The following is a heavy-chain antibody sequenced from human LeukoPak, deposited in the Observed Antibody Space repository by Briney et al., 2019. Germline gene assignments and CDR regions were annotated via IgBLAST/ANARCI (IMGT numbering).Heavy chain of an antibody. CDR3: ARALQLVVVGAFDI. J-gene: IGHJ3*02. Sequence: GGSLRLSCAASGFTVSANFMSWVRQAPGKGLEWVSVIHSGFTTYYADSVKARFIISRDNSKNTLYLQMNSLRDEDTAVYYCARALQLVVVGAFDIWGQGTMVTVSS. CDR2: IHSGFTT. V-gene: IGHV3-66*01. CDR1: GFTVSANF. D-gene: IGHD2-15*01.